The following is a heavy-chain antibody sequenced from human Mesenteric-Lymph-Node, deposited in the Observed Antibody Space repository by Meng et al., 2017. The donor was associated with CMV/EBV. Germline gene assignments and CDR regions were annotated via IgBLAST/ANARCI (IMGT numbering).Heavy chain of an antibody. D-gene: IGHD6-13*01. CDR1: GYTFTSYA. Sequence: KASGYTFTSYAMNWVRQAPGQGLEWMGWINTNTGNPTYAQGFTGRFVFSLDTSVSTAYLQISSLKAEDTAVYYCARDSSSWYSGHFQHWGQGTLVTVSS. CDR2: INTNTGNP. J-gene: IGHJ1*01. V-gene: IGHV7-4-1*02. CDR3: ARDSSSWYSGHFQH.